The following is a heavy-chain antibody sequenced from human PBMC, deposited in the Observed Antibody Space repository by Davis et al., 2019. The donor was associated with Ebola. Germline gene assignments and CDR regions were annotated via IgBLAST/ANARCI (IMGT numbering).Heavy chain of an antibody. J-gene: IGHJ4*02. CDR1: GYTFTGYY. CDR3: ARMQLRGYYFDY. D-gene: IGHD6-6*01. CDR2: INPNSGGT. V-gene: IGHV1-2*04. Sequence: ASVKVSCKASGYTFTGYYMHWVRQAPGQGLEWMGWINPNSGGTNYAQKFQGWVTMTRDTSISTAYMELSRLRSDDTAVYYCARMQLRGYYFDYWGRGTLVTVSS.